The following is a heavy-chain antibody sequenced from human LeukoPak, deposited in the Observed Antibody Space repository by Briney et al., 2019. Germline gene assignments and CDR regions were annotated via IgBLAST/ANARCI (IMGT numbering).Heavy chain of an antibody. V-gene: IGHV3-33*01. CDR2: IWYDGSNK. J-gene: IGHJ6*03. CDR1: GFTFSSYG. Sequence: GRSLRLSCAASGFTFSSYGMHWVRQAPGKGLEWVAVIWYDGSNKYYADSVKGRFTISRDNSKNTLYLQMNSLRAEDTAVYYCARADSSSSFWYYYYMDVWGKGTTVTVSS. CDR3: ARADSSSSFWYYYYMDV. D-gene: IGHD6-6*01.